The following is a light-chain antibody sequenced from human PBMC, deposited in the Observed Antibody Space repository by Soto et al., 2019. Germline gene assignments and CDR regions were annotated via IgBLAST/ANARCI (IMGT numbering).Light chain of an antibody. Sequence: QSALTQPPSASGSPGQSVTISCTGTSSDVGSYNYVSWYQHHPGKAPKVMIYEVNKRPSGLPDRFSGSKSGNTASLTVSGLQAEDEADYYCGSYADSNNYVFGTGTKLTVL. CDR1: SSDVGSYNY. V-gene: IGLV2-8*01. CDR2: EVN. J-gene: IGLJ1*01. CDR3: GSYADSNNYV.